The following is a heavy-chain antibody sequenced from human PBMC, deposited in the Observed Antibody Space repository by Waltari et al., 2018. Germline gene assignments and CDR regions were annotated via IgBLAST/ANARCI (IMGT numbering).Heavy chain of an antibody. CDR3: TTSSYCGTTTCYQYYGMDV. V-gene: IGHV1-69*01. J-gene: IGHJ6*02. D-gene: IGHD2-2*01. Sequence: QVRLVQSGAEVKKPGSSVKVSCKAFGGSFRRYSINWVRQAPGQGLEWMGGIIPVFGTANYAQKFQDRLAITADESTSTAYMELSSLRSEDTAAYYCTTSSYCGTTTCYQYYGMDVWGQGTTVTVSS. CDR1: GGSFRRYS. CDR2: IIPVFGTA.